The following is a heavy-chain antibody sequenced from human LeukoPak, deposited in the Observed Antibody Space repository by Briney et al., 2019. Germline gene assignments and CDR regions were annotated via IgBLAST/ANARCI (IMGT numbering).Heavy chain of an antibody. CDR2: IFHSGSA. J-gene: IGHJ4*02. Sequence: PSETLSLTFAVSGXSISNSNWWSWVRQPPGKGLEWIGEIFHSGSANYNPSLKSRVTMSVDKSKNHFSLILSSVTAADTAVYYCARDSWDSSSWYFDYWGQGTLVTVSS. D-gene: IGHD6-13*01. CDR3: ARDSWDSSSWYFDY. V-gene: IGHV4-4*02. CDR1: GXSISNSNW.